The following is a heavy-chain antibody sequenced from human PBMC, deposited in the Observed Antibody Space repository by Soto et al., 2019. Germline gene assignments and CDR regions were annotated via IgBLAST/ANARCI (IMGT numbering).Heavy chain of an antibody. Sequence: SETLSLTCTVSGASISGFYWSWIQKSAGKGLEWIGRIYATGTTDYNPSLKSRVMMSVDTSKKQFSLKLRSVTAADTAVYYCVRDGTKTLRDWFDPWGQGISVTVS. V-gene: IGHV4-4*07. CDR3: VRDGTKTLRDWFDP. CDR1: GASISGFY. D-gene: IGHD1-1*01. J-gene: IGHJ5*02. CDR2: IYATGTT.